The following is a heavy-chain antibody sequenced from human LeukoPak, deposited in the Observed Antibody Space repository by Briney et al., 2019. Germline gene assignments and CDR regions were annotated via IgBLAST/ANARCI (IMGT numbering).Heavy chain of an antibody. CDR3: ARYYYDSSGYTPHYYFDY. V-gene: IGHV5-51*01. CDR2: IYPGESDT. CDR1: GYSFTSYW. J-gene: IGHJ4*02. D-gene: IGHD3-22*01. Sequence: GESLKIYRKGSGYSFTSYWIGWVRQMPGKGLEWMGIIYPGESDTRYSPSFHGQVTISADKSISTAYLQCSSLKASDTAMYYSARYYYDSSGYTPHYYFDYWGQGTLVTVSS.